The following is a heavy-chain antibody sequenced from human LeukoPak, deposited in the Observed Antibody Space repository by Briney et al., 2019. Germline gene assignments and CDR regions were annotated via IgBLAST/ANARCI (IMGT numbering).Heavy chain of an antibody. J-gene: IGHJ4*02. CDR1: GFTFSSYA. CDR3: ARVSLPFDFWSGYLEY. CDR2: ISYDGSNK. V-gene: IGHV3-30-3*01. Sequence: PGGSLRLSCAASGFTFSSYAMHWVRQAPGKGLEWVAVISYDGSNKYYADSVKGRFTISRDNSKNTLYLQMNSLRAEDTAVYYCARVSLPFDFWSGYLEYWGQGTLVTVSS. D-gene: IGHD3-3*01.